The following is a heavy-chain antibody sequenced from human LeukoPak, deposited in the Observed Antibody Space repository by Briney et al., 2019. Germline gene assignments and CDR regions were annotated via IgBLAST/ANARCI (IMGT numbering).Heavy chain of an antibody. V-gene: IGHV3-30*03. J-gene: IGHJ6*03. Sequence: YGDSVQGRFSISRDNPKNTLYLQMNSLRPDDTAVYYCARGPPGYGSGRRYSYYYMDVWGKGTTVTVSS. D-gene: IGHD3-10*01. CDR3: ARGPPGYGSGRRYSYYYMDV.